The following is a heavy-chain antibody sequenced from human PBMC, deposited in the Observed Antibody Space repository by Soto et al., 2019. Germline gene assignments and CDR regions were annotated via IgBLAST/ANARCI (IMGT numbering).Heavy chain of an antibody. Sequence: SETLSLTCAVSGGSFSGYYWSWIRQPSVKGLEWIVEINHSGTSNYNPSLKSRVTISVDTSKNLFSLKLSSVTAADTVVYYCARSSSYSSVWYYVYWGQGTLVTVSS. J-gene: IGHJ4*02. D-gene: IGHD6-19*01. CDR2: INHSGTS. CDR3: ARSSSYSSVWYYVY. V-gene: IGHV4-34*01. CDR1: GGSFSGYY.